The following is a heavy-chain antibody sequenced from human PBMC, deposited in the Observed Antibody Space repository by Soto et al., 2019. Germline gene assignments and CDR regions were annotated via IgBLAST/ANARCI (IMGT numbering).Heavy chain of an antibody. V-gene: IGHV4-34*01. Sequence: PSETLSVTCDVYGGSFSGYIWTWISQTPGKGLQWIGQINHSGSTNYNPSLKSRVTISLDRSMTQFSLKLRSVTAADTAVYYCARASETFYEVTYFDSWGQGTLVTVPQ. CDR2: INHSGST. D-gene: IGHD2-21*02. J-gene: IGHJ4*02. CDR1: GGSFSGYI. CDR3: ARASETFYEVTYFDS.